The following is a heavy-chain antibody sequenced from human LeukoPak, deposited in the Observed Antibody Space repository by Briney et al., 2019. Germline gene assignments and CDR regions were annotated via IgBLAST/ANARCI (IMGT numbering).Heavy chain of an antibody. CDR2: INHSGST. V-gene: IGHV4-34*01. J-gene: IGHJ5*02. Sequence: SETLSLTCAVYGGSFRGYYWSWIRQPPGKGLEWIGEINHSGSTNYNPSLKSRVTISVDTSKNQFSLKLSSVTAADTAVYYCARGGIQLWSTLYNWFDPWGQGTLVTVSS. CDR1: GGSFRGYY. CDR3: ARGGIQLWSTLYNWFDP. D-gene: IGHD5-18*01.